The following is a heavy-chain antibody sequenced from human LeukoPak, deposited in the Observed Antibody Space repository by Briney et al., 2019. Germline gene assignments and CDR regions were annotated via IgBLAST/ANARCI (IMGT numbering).Heavy chain of an antibody. CDR2: IIPIFGTA. V-gene: IGHV1-69*05. D-gene: IGHD3-10*01. CDR3: ARRPYYSDLNWLDP. Sequence: GSSVKVSCKASGGTFSSYAISWVRQAPGQGLEWMGGIIPIFGTAKYAQKLQGRVTMTTDTSTSTAYMELRSLRSDDTAIYYCARRPYYSDLNWLDPWGQGTLVTVSS. CDR1: GGTFSSYA. J-gene: IGHJ5*02.